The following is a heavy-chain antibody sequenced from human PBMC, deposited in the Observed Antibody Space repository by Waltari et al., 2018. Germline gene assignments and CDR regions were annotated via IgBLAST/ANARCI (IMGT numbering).Heavy chain of an antibody. V-gene: IGHV1-2*06. D-gene: IGHD6-13*01. Sequence: QVQLVQSGAEVKKPGSSVKVSCKASGGTFSSYAISWVRQAPGQGLEWMGRINPNSGGTNYAQKFKGRVTMTRDTSISTAYMELSRLRSDDTAVYYCAKGVNFRWYGGLDYWGQGTLVTVSS. J-gene: IGHJ4*02. CDR3: AKGVNFRWYGGLDY. CDR1: GGTFSSYA. CDR2: INPNSGGT.